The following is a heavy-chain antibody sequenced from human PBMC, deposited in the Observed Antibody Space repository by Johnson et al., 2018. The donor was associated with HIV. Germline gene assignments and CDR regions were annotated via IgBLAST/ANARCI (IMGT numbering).Heavy chain of an antibody. CDR3: ARGPPRDIVLMVYARGAFDI. V-gene: IGHV3-7*03. J-gene: IGHJ3*02. D-gene: IGHD2-8*01. Sequence: VQLVESGGGVVLPGWSLRLSCEASGFTFSSYWMSWVRQAPGKGLEWVANIKQDGSEKYYVDSVKGRFTISRDNSKNSLYLQMNSLRAEDTALYYCARGPPRDIVLMVYARGAFDIWGQGTMVTVSS. CDR2: IKQDGSEK. CDR1: GFTFSSYW.